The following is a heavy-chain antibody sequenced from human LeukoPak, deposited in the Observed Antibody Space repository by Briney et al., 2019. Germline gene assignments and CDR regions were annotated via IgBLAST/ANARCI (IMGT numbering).Heavy chain of an antibody. V-gene: IGHV3-21*01. Sequence: GRSLRLSCAASGFTFSSYSMNWVRQAPGKGLEWVSSISSSSSYIYYADSVKGRFTISRDNAKNSLYLQMNSLRAEDTAVYYCARDISSGWYQRSDEFDYWGQGTLVTVSS. CDR1: GFTFSSYS. CDR3: ARDISSGWYQRSDEFDY. J-gene: IGHJ4*02. D-gene: IGHD6-19*01. CDR2: ISSSSSYI.